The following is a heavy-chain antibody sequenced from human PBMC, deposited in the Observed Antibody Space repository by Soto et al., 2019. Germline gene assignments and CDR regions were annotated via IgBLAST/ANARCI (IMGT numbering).Heavy chain of an antibody. Sequence: GGSLRLSCAASGFTFSDYYMSWIRQAPGKGLEWVSYISSSSSYTNYADSVKGRFTISRDNAQNSLYLQMNSLRAEDPAVYYCLRGGVGFGHPSDYWGQGTLVTVSS. CDR1: GFTFSDYY. CDR2: ISSSSSYT. D-gene: IGHD3-10*01. J-gene: IGHJ4*02. V-gene: IGHV3-11*05. CDR3: LRGGVGFGHPSDY.